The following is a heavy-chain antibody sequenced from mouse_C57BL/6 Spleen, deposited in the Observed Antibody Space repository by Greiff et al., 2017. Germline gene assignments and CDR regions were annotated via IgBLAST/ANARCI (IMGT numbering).Heavy chain of an antibody. J-gene: IGHJ1*03. D-gene: IGHD1-1*01. CDR3: ARRYYGSSLYWYFDV. Sequence: VQLQQSVAELVRPGASVKLSCTASGFNIKNTYMHWVKQRPEQGLEWIGRIDPANGNTKYAPKFQGKATITADTSSNTAYLQLSSLTSEDTATYYCARRYYGSSLYWYFDVWGTGTTVTVSS. CDR1: GFNIKNTY. V-gene: IGHV14-3*01. CDR2: IDPANGNT.